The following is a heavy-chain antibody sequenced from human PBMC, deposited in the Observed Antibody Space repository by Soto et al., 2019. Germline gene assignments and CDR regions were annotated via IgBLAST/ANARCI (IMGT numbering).Heavy chain of an antibody. D-gene: IGHD5-12*01. V-gene: IGHV4-59*01. CDR1: GYSIISYY. CDR2: IYYSGST. J-gene: IGHJ5*02. CDR3: ARGVATIGP. Sequence: PLETLSLTWTFSGYSIISYYWIWIRQPPGKGLEWIGYIYYSGSTNYNPSLKSRVTISVDTPKNQFSLKLTSVTAADTAVYYCARGVATIGPWGQGTLVTVSS.